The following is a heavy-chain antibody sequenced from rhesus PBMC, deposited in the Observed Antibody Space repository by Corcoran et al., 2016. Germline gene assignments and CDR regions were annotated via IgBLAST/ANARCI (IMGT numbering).Heavy chain of an antibody. CDR1: GVIFRDYY. J-gene: IGHJ6*01. CDR3: YVYPGTYFYGLES. Sequence: EVQVVESGGGLVKPGGSRRLACTVSGVIFRDYYMYWVRQGPGKGLEWVGFIRTKANGGTADYAATVKDRFTISRDDSKNIAYLQLSSLRTEDTAVYYCYVYPGTYFYGLESWGQGVVVTVSS. V-gene: IGHV3-184*01. D-gene: IGHD1-38*01. CDR2: IRTKANGGTA.